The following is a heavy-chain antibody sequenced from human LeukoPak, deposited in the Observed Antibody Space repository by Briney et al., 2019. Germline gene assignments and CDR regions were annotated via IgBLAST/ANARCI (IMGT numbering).Heavy chain of an antibody. Sequence: ASVKVSCKASGYTFTSYAMHWVRQAPGQRLEWMGWINAGNGNTRYSQEFQGRVTITRDTSASTAYMELSSLRSEDMAVYYCARGARITIFGVVNPNWFDPWGQGTLVNVSS. V-gene: IGHV1-3*03. CDR3: ARGARITIFGVVNPNWFDP. CDR2: INAGNGNT. J-gene: IGHJ5*02. CDR1: GYTFTSYA. D-gene: IGHD3-3*01.